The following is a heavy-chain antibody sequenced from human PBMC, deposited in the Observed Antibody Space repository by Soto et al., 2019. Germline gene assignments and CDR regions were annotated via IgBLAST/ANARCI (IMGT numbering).Heavy chain of an antibody. CDR1: GGTFSSYL. Sequence: QVQLVQSGAEVRKPGSSVKVSCKASGGTFSSYLISWVRQAPGQGLEWMGEIIPIFGTTNYAQKFQGRVTVTADESTRTAYMELSSLRSEDTAVYYCARDRVLPGATPHWFDPWGQGTLVTVSS. CDR2: IIPIFGTT. V-gene: IGHV1-69*01. D-gene: IGHD2-2*01. CDR3: ARDRVLPGATPHWFDP. J-gene: IGHJ5*02.